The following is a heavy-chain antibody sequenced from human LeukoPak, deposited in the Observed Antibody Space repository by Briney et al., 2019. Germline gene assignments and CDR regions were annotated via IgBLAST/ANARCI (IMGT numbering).Heavy chain of an antibody. D-gene: IGHD6-19*01. V-gene: IGHV1-24*01. CDR2: FDPEDGET. Sequence: ASVKVSCKVSGYTLTELSMHWVRQAPGKGLEWMGGFDPEDGETIYAQQFQGRVTMTEDTSTDTAYMELSSLRSEDTAVYYCATAGIAVAGKERNAFDIWGQGTMVTVCS. CDR3: ATAGIAVAGKERNAFDI. J-gene: IGHJ3*02. CDR1: GYTLTELS.